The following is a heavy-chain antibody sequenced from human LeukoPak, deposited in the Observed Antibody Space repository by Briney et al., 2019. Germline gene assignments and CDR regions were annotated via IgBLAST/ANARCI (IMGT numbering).Heavy chain of an antibody. D-gene: IGHD2-21*02. CDR2: IYYSGST. Sequence: PSETLSLTCTVSGGSISSYYWSWIRQPPGKGLEWIGYIYYSGSTNYNPSLKSRVTISVDTSKNQSSLKLSSVTAADTAVYYCARSPIVVVTASAFDIWGQGTMVTVSS. CDR1: GGSISSYY. CDR3: ARSPIVVVTASAFDI. J-gene: IGHJ3*02. V-gene: IGHV4-59*08.